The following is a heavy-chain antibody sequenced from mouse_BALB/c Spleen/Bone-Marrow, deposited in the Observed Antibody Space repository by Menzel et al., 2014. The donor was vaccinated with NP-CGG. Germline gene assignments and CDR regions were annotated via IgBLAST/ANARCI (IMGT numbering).Heavy chain of an antibody. D-gene: IGHD2-12*01. CDR3: TRSRRAMDH. CDR1: GYTFTSYY. Sequence: LQESGAELVKPGASVKLSCKASGYTFTSYYMCWVRQRPGQGPEWIGEINPSNGGTNFNEKFKSKATLTVDKSSSTAYMSLSSLTSEDSAVYYCTRSRRAMDHWGQGTSVTVSS. CDR2: INPSNGGT. J-gene: IGHJ4*01. V-gene: IGHV1S81*02.